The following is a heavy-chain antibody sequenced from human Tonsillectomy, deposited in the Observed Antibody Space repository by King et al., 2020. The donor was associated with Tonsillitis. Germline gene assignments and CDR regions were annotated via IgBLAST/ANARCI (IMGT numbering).Heavy chain of an antibody. J-gene: IGHJ6*02. V-gene: IGHV3-30-3*01. CDR1: GFTFSSYA. Sequence: VQLVESGGGVVQPGRSLRLSCAASGFTFSSYAMHWVRQAPGKGLEWVADISFDGSNKYYADSVKGRFTISRDNSKNTLFVQMNSLRAEDTAVYYCARRAGALDYYYYGLDVWGQGTTVTVSS. CDR3: ARRAGALDYYYYGLDV. CDR2: ISFDGSNK. D-gene: IGHD4-17*01.